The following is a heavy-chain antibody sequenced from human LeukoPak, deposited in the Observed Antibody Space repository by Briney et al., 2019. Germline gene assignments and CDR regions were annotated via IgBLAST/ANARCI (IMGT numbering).Heavy chain of an antibody. D-gene: IGHD2-2*02. CDR1: GYTFTIYY. V-gene: IGHV1-2*02. CDR3: ARTPPYCTSTDCYNDY. CDR2: INPNSGAT. Sequence: ASVKVSCKASGYTFTIYYMHWVRQAPGQGLEWMGWINPNSGATTYAQRFQGRVTMTRDTSISTAYMELSGLTSDDTGVYYCARTPPYCTSTDCYNDYWGQGTLATVSS. J-gene: IGHJ4*02.